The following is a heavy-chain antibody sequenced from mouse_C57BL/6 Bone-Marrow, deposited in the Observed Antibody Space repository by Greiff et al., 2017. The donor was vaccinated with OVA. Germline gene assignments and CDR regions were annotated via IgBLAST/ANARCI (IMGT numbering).Heavy chain of an antibody. J-gene: IGHJ4*01. D-gene: IGHD2-3*01. CDR1: GFTFSSYG. CDR3: ARHVDGYFYAMDY. Sequence: DVQLVESGGDLVKPGGSLKLSCAASGFTFSSYGMSWVRQTPDKRLEWVATISSGGSYTYYPDSVKGRFTISRDNAKNTLYLQMSSLKSEDTAMYYCARHVDGYFYAMDYWGQGTSVTVSS. CDR2: ISSGGSYT. V-gene: IGHV5-6*01.